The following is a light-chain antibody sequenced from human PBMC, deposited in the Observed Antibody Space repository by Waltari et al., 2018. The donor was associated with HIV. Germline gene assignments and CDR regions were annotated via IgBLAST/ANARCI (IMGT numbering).Light chain of an antibody. V-gene: IGLV1-40*01. CDR1: SSNIGAGSY. CDR3: QSYDSDLGGSYV. J-gene: IGLJ1*01. CDR2: GNN. Sequence: QSVLTQPPSVSGAPGQRVTIPCTGSSSNIGAGSYVHWYQQLPGTAPKLLIYGNNKRPSGVPDRFSASKSDTSASLTITGLQAEHEGDYYCQSYDSDLGGSYVFGTGTKVSVL.